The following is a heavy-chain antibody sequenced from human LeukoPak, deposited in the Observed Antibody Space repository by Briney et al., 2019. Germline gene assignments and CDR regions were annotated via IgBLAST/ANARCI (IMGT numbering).Heavy chain of an antibody. Sequence: PSETLSLTCTVSGGSISSYYWGWIRQPPGKGLEWIGSIYYSGSTYYNPSLKSRVTISVDTSKNQFSLKLSSVTAADTAVYYCARNTILRVVEPLIDYWGQGTLVTVSS. D-gene: IGHD2-15*01. V-gene: IGHV4-39*07. J-gene: IGHJ4*02. CDR1: GGSISSYY. CDR3: ARNTILRVVEPLIDY. CDR2: IYYSGST.